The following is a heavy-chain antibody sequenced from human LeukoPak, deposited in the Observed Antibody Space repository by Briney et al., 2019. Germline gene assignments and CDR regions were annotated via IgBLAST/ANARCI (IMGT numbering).Heavy chain of an antibody. Sequence: GGSLRPSCAASGFTFSTYWMHWVRQAPGKGLVWVSRINSDGSSTSYADSVKGRFTISRDNAKNSLYLQMNSLRAEDTAVYYCARGPQQLARPYNWFDPWGQGTLVTVS. CDR1: GFTFSTYW. CDR3: ARGPQQLARPYNWFDP. V-gene: IGHV3-74*01. CDR2: INSDGSST. J-gene: IGHJ5*02. D-gene: IGHD6-13*01.